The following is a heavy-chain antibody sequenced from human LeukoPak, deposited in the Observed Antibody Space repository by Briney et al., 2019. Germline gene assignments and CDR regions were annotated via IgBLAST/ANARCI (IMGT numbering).Heavy chain of an antibody. CDR1: GGTFISYA. Sequence: SVKVSCKASGGTFISYAISWVGQAPGQGREWMGGIIPIFGTANYAQKFQGRVTITTDESTSTAYMELSSLRSEDTAVYYCARRVYHSSGRDLDYWGQGTLVTVSS. J-gene: IGHJ4*02. CDR2: IIPIFGTA. V-gene: IGHV1-69*05. CDR3: ARRVYHSSGRDLDY. D-gene: IGHD3-22*01.